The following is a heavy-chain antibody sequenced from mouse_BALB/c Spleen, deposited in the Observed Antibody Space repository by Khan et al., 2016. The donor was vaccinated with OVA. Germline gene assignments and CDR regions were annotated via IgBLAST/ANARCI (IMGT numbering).Heavy chain of an antibody. CDR2: LNPHIGET. CDR3: ARTYGSDFDN. V-gene: IGHV1-20*01. D-gene: IGHD1-1*01. CDR1: GYSFTGYF. J-gene: IGHJ2*01. Sequence: VQLKESGPELVKPGASVKISCKASGYSFTGYFMNWVMQSHGKSLEWIGRLNPHIGETFYNQKFKGKATLTVDESSSTAHMELRSLTSEDAAVYYCARTYGSDFDNWGQGTTLTVAS.